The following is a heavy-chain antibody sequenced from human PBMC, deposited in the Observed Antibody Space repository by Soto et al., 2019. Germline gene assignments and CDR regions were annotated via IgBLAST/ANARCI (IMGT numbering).Heavy chain of an antibody. CDR3: ARAVAYNGNSVDY. J-gene: IGHJ4*02. V-gene: IGHV4-34*01. Sequence: QVQLQQWGAGLLKPSETLSLTCAVYGGSFSGYYWSWIRQPPGKGLEWIGEINHSGSTNYNPSLKSRITTAVVTSKNQCSLKLSSVTAADTAVYYCARAVAYNGNSVDYWGQGTLGTVSS. D-gene: IGHD1-20*01. CDR1: GGSFSGYY. CDR2: INHSGST.